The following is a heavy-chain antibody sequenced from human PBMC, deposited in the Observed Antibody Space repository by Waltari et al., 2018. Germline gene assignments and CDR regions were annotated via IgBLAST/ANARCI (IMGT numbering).Heavy chain of an antibody. CDR1: GFTFNTHA. CDR3: ARGDYGYYCGMDV. J-gene: IGHJ6*02. V-gene: IGHV3-23*04. D-gene: IGHD4-17*01. Sequence: EVQLVESGGGLVQPGGSLRLSCVASGFTFNTHAMGWARQAPGKGPEWVSAISGSGDVAYYADSVRGRFTTSRDNSKNTLYLQMNSLRAEDTAVYYCARGDYGYYCGMDVWGQGTTVTVSS. CDR2: ISGSGDVA.